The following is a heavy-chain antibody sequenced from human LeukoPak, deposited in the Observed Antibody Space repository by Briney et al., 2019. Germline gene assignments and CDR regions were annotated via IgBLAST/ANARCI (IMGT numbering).Heavy chain of an antibody. Sequence: GGSLRLSCAASGFTSSSYGMSWVRQAPGKGPEWVSAISGSGGSTYYADSVKGRFTISRDSSKNTLYLQMNSLRAEDTAVYYCAKNSYYYDSSVAIYYFDYWGQGTLVTVSS. CDR1: GFTSSSYG. CDR2: ISGSGGST. J-gene: IGHJ4*02. D-gene: IGHD3-22*01. V-gene: IGHV3-23*01. CDR3: AKNSYYYDSSVAIYYFDY.